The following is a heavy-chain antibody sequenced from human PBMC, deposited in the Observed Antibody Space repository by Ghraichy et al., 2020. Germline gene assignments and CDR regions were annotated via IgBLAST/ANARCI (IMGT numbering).Heavy chain of an antibody. CDR1: GFTFRRHY. V-gene: IGHV3-7*03. CDR3: ARESVLTDMGDDASDI. D-gene: IGHD3-9*01. CDR2: IKQDGSET. J-gene: IGHJ3*02. Sequence: GETLNISCVASGFTFRRHYMTWVRQAPGKGLEWVANIKQDGSETFYVDSLRGRFTISRDNAKNSLYLQMNSLRADDTAIYYCARESVLTDMGDDASDIWGQGTMVTVSS.